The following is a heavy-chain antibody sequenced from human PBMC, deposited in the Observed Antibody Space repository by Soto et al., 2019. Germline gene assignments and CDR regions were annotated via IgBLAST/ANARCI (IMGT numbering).Heavy chain of an antibody. Sequence: PSETLSLTCTISGGSVTSGSYYWSWLRQPPGKGLEWIGYIYYSGSTNYNPSLKSRVTISADTSKSQFSLWLTSVTAADTAAYFCARGFGRRWLQLTTFDNWGQGTLVTVSS. D-gene: IGHD1-1*01. CDR2: IYYSGST. CDR1: GGSVTSGSYY. CDR3: ARGFGRRWLQLTTFDN. V-gene: IGHV4-61*01. J-gene: IGHJ4*02.